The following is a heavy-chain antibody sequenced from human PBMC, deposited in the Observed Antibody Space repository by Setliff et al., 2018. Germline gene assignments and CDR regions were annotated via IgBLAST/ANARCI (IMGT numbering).Heavy chain of an antibody. V-gene: IGHV4-34*01. Sequence: PSETLSLTCAVYGGSFSGYYWSWIRQPPGKGLEWIGEINHSGSTNYNPSLKSRVTISVDTSKNQFSLKLSSVTAADTAVYYCARGRGDYWGQGTLVTVS. J-gene: IGHJ4*02. CDR1: GGSFSGYY. CDR3: ARGRGDY. CDR2: INHSGST.